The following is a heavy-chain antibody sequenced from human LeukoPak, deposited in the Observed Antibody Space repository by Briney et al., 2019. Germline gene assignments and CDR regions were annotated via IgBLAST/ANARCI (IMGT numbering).Heavy chain of an antibody. CDR3: AKEVHDGSGYTADY. Sequence: HPGGSLRLSCAASGFTFSSYGMHWVRQAPGKGLEWVAVISYDGSNKYYADSVKGRFTISRDNSKNTLYLQMNSLRAEDTAVYFCAKEVHDGSGYTADYWGQGTLVTVSS. CDR1: GFTFSSYG. V-gene: IGHV3-30*18. J-gene: IGHJ4*02. D-gene: IGHD3-22*01. CDR2: ISYDGSNK.